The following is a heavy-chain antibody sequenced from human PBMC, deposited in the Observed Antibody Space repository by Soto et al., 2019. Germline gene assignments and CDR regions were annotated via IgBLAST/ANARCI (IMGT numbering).Heavy chain of an antibody. J-gene: IGHJ4*02. Sequence: QVQLVQSGAEVKKPGASVKVSCKASGYTFTSYGISWVRQAPGQGLEWMGWISAYNGNTNYAQKLQGRVTITTDTSPSTAHMELRSLRSDATAVYYCARDLASGCDYLDSWGQGTLVPVSS. CDR1: GYTFTSYG. CDR3: ARDLASGCDYLDS. CDR2: ISAYNGNT. D-gene: IGHD1-26*01. V-gene: IGHV1-18*01.